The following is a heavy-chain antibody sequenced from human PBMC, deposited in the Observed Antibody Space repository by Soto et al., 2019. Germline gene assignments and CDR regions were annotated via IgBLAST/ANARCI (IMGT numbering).Heavy chain of an antibody. V-gene: IGHV3-7*03. Sequence: PGGSLRLSCVASGFTFYNYWMTWVRQAPGKGLEWVANIKEDGSETYSVDSVWGRFTVSRDNARNSLYLQMNNLRAEDTALYYCARGDFGYNVIRGFGYWGHGTLVTVSS. CDR1: GFTFYNYW. CDR3: ARGDFGYNVIRGFGY. J-gene: IGHJ4*01. CDR2: IKEDGSET. D-gene: IGHD1-1*01.